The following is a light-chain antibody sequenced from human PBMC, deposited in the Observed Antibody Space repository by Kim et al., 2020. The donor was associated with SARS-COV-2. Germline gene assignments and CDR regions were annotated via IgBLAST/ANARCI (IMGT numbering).Light chain of an antibody. J-gene: IGKJ4*01. CDR2: DAS. CDR1: QGISSA. V-gene: IGKV1-13*02. Sequence: AIQLTQSPSSLSASVGDRVTITCRASQGISSALAWYQQKPGKAPKLLIYDASSLESGVPSRFSGSGSGTDFTLTISSPQPEDFATYYCQQFNSYPTFGGGTKLEI. CDR3: QQFNSYPT.